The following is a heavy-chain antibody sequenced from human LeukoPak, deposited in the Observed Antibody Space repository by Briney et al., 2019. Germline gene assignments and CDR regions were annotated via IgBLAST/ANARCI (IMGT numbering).Heavy chain of an antibody. D-gene: IGHD2-15*01. V-gene: IGHV1-18*04. J-gene: IGHJ5*02. CDR3: ARDRGRDCSGGRCYSEWFDP. Sequence: ASVKCSCKASGYTFTSYGISWGRQATEQGLEWMGWISAYNGNTNYEQKLQGRVTMTIDTSTSTAYMELRSLKSDDTAVYYCARDRGRDCSGGRCYSEWFDPWGQGTLVTVSS. CDR1: GYTFTSYG. CDR2: ISAYNGNT.